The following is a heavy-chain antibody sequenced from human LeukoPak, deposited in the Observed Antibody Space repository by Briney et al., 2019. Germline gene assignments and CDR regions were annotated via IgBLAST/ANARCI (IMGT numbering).Heavy chain of an antibody. CDR2: TYYSGST. V-gene: IGHV4-30-4*08. D-gene: IGHD3-10*01. CDR1: GGSISSGDYY. J-gene: IGHJ4*02. Sequence: SQTLSLTCTVSGGSISSGDYYWSWIRQPPGKGLEWIGYTYYSGSTYYNPSLKSRVTISVDTSKNQFSLKLSSETAADTAVYYCARSRGYYGSGSYYLDYWGQGTLVTVSS. CDR3: ARSRGYYGSGSYYLDY.